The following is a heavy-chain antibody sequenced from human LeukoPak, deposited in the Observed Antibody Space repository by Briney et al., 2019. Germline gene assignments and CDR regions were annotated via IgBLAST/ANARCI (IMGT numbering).Heavy chain of an antibody. CDR2: ISYDGSNK. J-gene: IGHJ4*02. Sequence: PGGSLRLSCAASGFTFSSYGMHWVRQAPGKGLEWVAVISYDGSNKYYADSVKGRFTISRDNSKNTLYLQMNSLRAEDTAVYYCAKGGYSGYDYRFDYWGQGTLVIVSS. D-gene: IGHD5-12*01. CDR1: GFTFSSYG. CDR3: AKGGYSGYDYRFDY. V-gene: IGHV3-30*18.